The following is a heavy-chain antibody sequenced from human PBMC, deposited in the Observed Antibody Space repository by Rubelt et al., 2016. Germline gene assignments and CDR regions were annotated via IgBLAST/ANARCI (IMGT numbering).Heavy chain of an antibody. CDR2: ISYDGSNE. CDR3: VRDENWAFDY. D-gene: IGHD7-27*01. J-gene: IGHJ4*02. Sequence: GGGVVQPGRSLRLSCAASGFTFSDYLMHWVRQAPGKGLEWVTVISYDGSNEYYADSVKGRFTISRDNSKNTLNLQMNSLRGEDTAVYFCVRDENWAFDYWGQGALVTVSS. V-gene: IGHV3-30*03. CDR1: GFTFSDYL.